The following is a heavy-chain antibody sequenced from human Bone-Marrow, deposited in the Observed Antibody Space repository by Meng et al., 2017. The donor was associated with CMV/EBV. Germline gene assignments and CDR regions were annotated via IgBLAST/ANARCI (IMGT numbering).Heavy chain of an antibody. V-gene: IGHV3-15*01. Sequence: GESLKISCAASGFTFSRYWMSWVRQAPGKGLEWVGRIKRKVDGGTTAYGAPVKGRFSISRDDSKNTLYLQINSLKTEDTAVYYCTRESTVDRNYYWFDPWGQGTLVTVSS. CDR2: IKRKVDGGTT. CDR3: TRESTVDRNYYWFDP. D-gene: IGHD1-14*01. J-gene: IGHJ5*02. CDR1: GFTFSRYW.